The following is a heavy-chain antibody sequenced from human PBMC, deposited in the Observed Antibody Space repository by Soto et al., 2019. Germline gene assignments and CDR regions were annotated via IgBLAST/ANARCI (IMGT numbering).Heavy chain of an antibody. V-gene: IGHV1-8*01. Sequence: ASVKVSCKASGYTFTSYDINWVRQATGQGLEWMGWMNPNSGNTGYAQKFKGRVTMTSNTSISTAYIELSSLRSEDTAVYYCARDESKGSSTSDWGQGTLVTVSS. D-gene: IGHD2-2*01. CDR2: MNPNSGNT. J-gene: IGHJ4*02. CDR1: GYTFTSYD. CDR3: ARDESKGSSTSD.